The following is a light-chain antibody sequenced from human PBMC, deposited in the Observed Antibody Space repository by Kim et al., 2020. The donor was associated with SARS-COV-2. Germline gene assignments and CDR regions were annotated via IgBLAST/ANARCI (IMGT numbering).Light chain of an antibody. CDR1: SSDVGGYNY. V-gene: IGLV2-14*03. J-gene: IGLJ3*02. Sequence: GQSITISCTGTSSDVGGYNYFSWYQQHPGKAPKLMIYDVSNRPSGVSNRFSCSKSGNTASLTISGLQAEDEADYYCSSYTSSSIWVFGGGTQLTVL. CDR3: SSYTSSSIWV. CDR2: DVS.